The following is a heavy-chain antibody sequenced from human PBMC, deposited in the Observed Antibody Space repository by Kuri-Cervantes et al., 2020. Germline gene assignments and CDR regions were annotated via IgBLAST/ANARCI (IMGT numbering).Heavy chain of an antibody. CDR3: AKMGESVTAGAFDY. D-gene: IGHD1-20*01. CDR2: IYYNGNT. V-gene: IGHV4-39*07. CDR1: GGSISSSAYY. J-gene: IGHJ4*02. Sequence: SETLSLTCTVSGGSISSSAYYWGWIRQPPGKGLEWIGAIYYNGNTYYKPSLKSRVTISVDTSKNQFSLNLNSVTAADTAIYYCAKMGESVTAGAFDYWGQGTLVTVSS.